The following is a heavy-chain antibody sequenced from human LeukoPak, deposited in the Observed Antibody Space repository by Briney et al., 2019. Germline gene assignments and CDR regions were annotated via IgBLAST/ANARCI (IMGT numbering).Heavy chain of an antibody. J-gene: IGHJ5*01. CDR3: AKDWSTDWSNWFDS. Sequence: SGGSLRLSCAASGSTFSSYGMHWVRQAPGKGLEWVAFTRPDGSNKHYGDSVQGRFTISRDNSRNTLYLQMNSLRVEDTAMYYCAKDWSTDWSNWFDSWGPGSLVTVSS. V-gene: IGHV3-30*02. CDR2: TRPDGSNK. D-gene: IGHD3-3*01. CDR1: GSTFSSYG.